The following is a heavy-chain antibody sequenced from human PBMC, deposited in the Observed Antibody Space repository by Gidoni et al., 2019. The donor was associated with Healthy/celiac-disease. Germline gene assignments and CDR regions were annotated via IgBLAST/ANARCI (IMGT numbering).Heavy chain of an antibody. CDR1: GGPIRSYY. Sequence: QVQLQESGPGLVKPSETLSLTGTDSGGPIRSYYWSWIRQPPGKGLEWIGYIYYSGSTNYNPSLKRRVTISVDTSKNQFSLKLSSVTAADPAVYYCARERMGDYGDPGYYFDYWGQGTLVTVSS. CDR2: IYYSGST. CDR3: ARERMGDYGDPGYYFDY. V-gene: IGHV4-59*01. J-gene: IGHJ4*02. D-gene: IGHD4-17*01.